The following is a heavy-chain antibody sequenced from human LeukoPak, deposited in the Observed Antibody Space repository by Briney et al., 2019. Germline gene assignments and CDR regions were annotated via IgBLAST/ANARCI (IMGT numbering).Heavy chain of an antibody. V-gene: IGHV4-38-2*02. CDR1: GYSISRGYY. CDR2: IYHGGTT. D-gene: IGHD4-11*01. J-gene: IGHJ4*02. CDR3: AGLRDYSLFDY. Sequence: PSETLSLTCTVSGYSISRGYYWGWIRQPPGKGLEWIGNIYHGGTTHCNPSLKSRVTISIDTSKNKFSLKLSSVTAADTAMYFCAGLRDYSLFDYWGQGTPVTVSS.